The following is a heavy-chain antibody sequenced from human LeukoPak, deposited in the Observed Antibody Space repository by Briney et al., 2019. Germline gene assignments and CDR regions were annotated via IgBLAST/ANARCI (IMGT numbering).Heavy chain of an antibody. D-gene: IGHD3-3*01. CDR2: ISWNSGSI. CDR3: AREGKYYDFWSGYAFDI. V-gene: IGHV3-9*01. CDR1: GFTFDDYA. Sequence: TGGSLRLSCAASGFTFDDYAMHWVRQAPGKGLEWVSGISWNSGSIGYADSVKGRFTISRDNAKNSLYLQMNSLRAEDTALYYCAREGKYYDFWSGYAFDIWGQGTMVTVSS. J-gene: IGHJ3*02.